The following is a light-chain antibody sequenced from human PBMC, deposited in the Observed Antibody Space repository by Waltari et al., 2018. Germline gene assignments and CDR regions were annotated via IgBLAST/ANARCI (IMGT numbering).Light chain of an antibody. CDR3: CSYAGGSVL. Sequence: QSALTQPRSVSGSPGQSVTISCTGTSSDVGGYKYVSWYQQHPGKAPTPRIYDVNKRPSGVPDRFSGSKSGNAASLTISGLQVEDEGDYYCCSYAGGSVLFGGGTKLTVL. CDR2: DVN. J-gene: IGLJ2*01. CDR1: SSDVGGYKY. V-gene: IGLV2-11*01.